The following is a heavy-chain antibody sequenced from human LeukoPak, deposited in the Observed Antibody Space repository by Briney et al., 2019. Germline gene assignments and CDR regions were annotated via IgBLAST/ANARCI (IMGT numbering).Heavy chain of an antibody. CDR2: INHSGST. Sequence: SETLSLTCAVYGGSFSGYYWSWIRQPPGKGLEWIGEINHSGSTNYNPSLKSRVTISVDTSKNQFSLKLSSVTAADTAVYYCASSRYNWNDYWGQGTLVTVSS. CDR1: GGSFSGYY. D-gene: IGHD1-20*01. J-gene: IGHJ4*02. V-gene: IGHV4-34*01. CDR3: ASSRYNWNDY.